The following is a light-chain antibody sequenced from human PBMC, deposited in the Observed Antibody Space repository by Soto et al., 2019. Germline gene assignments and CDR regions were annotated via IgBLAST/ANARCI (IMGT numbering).Light chain of an antibody. J-gene: IGKJ1*01. CDR3: QQYGSSSWT. V-gene: IGKV3-20*01. Sequence: VVLTQTPGTLSLSPGVRSTLSCRASQRISSSYLAWYRQRPGQAPRLLIYGASSRATGIPDRFSGSGSGTEFTLTISRLEPEDFAVYYCQQYGSSSWTFGQGTKV. CDR1: QRISSSY. CDR2: GAS.